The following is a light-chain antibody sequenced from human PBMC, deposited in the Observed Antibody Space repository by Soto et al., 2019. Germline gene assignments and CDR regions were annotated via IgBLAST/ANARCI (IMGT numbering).Light chain of an antibody. CDR2: DAS. CDR3: QQYSSYLLT. CDR1: QSISSW. V-gene: IGKV1-5*01. J-gene: IGKJ4*01. Sequence: DIQMTQSPSPLSASGGDRVTITGRASQSISSWLAWYQQKPGKAPKLLIYDASNLESGVPSRFSGSASGTEFTLTNSSLQPDDFAPDDCQQYSSYLLTFGGGTKVEIK.